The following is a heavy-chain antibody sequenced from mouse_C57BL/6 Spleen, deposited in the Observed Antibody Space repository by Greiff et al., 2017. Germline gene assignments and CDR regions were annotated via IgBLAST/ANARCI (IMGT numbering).Heavy chain of an antibody. CDR1: GYTFTSYG. D-gene: IGHD4-1*01. V-gene: IGHV1-81*01. CDR3: ARLTGHAMDY. CDR2: IYPRSGNT. Sequence: VKLVESGAELARPGASVKLSCKASGYTFTSYGISWVKQRTGQGLEWIGEIYPRSGNTYYNEKFKGKATLTADKSSSTAYMELRSLTSEDSAVYFCARLTGHAMDYWGQGTSVTVSS. J-gene: IGHJ4*01.